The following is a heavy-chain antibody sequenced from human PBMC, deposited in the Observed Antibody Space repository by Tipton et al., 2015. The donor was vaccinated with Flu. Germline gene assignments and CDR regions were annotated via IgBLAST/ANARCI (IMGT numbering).Heavy chain of an antibody. Sequence: SLRLSCAASGFAVSSNYMSWVRQAPGKGLEWVSVIYSGGSTYYADSVKGRLTITRDNSKNTLYLQMNSLRAEDTAVYFCARERTGGSGYYFDYWGQGTRVTVSS. CDR3: ARERTGGSGYYFDY. CDR2: IYSGGST. V-gene: IGHV3-53*01. D-gene: IGHD3-10*01. J-gene: IGHJ4*02. CDR1: GFAVSSNY.